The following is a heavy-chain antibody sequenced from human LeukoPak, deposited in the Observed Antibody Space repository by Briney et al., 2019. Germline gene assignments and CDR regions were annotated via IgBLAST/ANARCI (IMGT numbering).Heavy chain of an antibody. CDR1: GFTFSSYA. CDR3: AKTRAFGDYSNYEDY. V-gene: IGHV3-23*01. Sequence: GGSLRLSCAASGFTFSSYAMSWVRQAPGKGLEWVSAISGSGGSTYYADSVKGRFTISRDNSKNTLYLQMNSLRAEDTAVYYCAKTRAFGDYSNYEDYWGQGTLVTVSS. D-gene: IGHD4-11*01. J-gene: IGHJ4*02. CDR2: ISGSGGST.